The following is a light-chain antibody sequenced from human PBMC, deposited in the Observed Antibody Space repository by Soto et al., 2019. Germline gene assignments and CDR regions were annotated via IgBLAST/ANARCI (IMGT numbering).Light chain of an antibody. J-gene: IGKJ4*01. CDR3: PEYNIAPHS. CDR2: DAS. CDR1: HNSDRW. Sequence: IQLTRSASTLSASVGDRVTITYLASHNSDRWMAWYQQNPGKAPSLLIFDASTLHSGVPSRFSGSGSGTEFTLTICSLQPEDVAAYYCPEYNIAPHSFGGGAKV. V-gene: IGKV1-5*01.